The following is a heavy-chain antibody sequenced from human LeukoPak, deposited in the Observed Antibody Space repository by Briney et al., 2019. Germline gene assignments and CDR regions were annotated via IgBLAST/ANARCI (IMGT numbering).Heavy chain of an antibody. Sequence: SETLSLTCTVSGGSISSSSYYWGWIRQPPGKGLEWIGSIYYSGNTHYNPSLNSRVTISVDTSKNQFSLKLSSVTAADTALYYCARIARSNFDCWDQGTLVTVSS. V-gene: IGHV4-39*01. J-gene: IGHJ4*02. CDR2: IYYSGNT. D-gene: IGHD6-13*01. CDR3: ARIARSNFDC. CDR1: GGSISSSSYY.